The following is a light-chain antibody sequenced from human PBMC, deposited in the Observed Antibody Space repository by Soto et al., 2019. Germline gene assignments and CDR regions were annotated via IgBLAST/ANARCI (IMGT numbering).Light chain of an antibody. CDR3: QVWNSADAHVL. J-gene: IGLJ2*01. Sequence: SYELPQPHSVAGAPGQTATITCGGNNIGSKRVHWYQQQPGQAPVVVVYDDRGRPSGIPERFSGSNSGHTATLTISRVEAGDEADYCCQVWNSADAHVLFGGGTKLTVL. CDR1: NIGSKR. V-gene: IGLV3-21*02. CDR2: DDR.